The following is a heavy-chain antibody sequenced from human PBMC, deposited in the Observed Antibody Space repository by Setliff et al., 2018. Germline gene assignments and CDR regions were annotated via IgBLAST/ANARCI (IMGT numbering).Heavy chain of an antibody. V-gene: IGHV3-21*01. CDR2: ISGSSVDT. Sequence: GESLKISCATSGFTFSIYSMNWVRQAPGKGLEWVSGISGSSVDTYYVDSVKGRFTISRDNAKNSLYLQMNSLRADDTSVYYCARVPRFGELPLDVWGKGTTVTVSS. J-gene: IGHJ6*04. CDR1: GFTFSIYS. CDR3: ARVPRFGELPLDV. D-gene: IGHD3-10*01.